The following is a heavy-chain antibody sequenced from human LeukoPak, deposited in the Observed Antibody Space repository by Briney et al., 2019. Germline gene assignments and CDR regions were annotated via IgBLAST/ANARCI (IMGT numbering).Heavy chain of an antibody. Sequence: ASVKVSCKASGYTFTADYIHWVRQTPGQGLEWMGWINPNSGDTHYPQNFQGRVTLTSDTSISTAYMELSRLSPDDTAMYYCARGLRGNSMFFDYWGQGTLVTVSS. V-gene: IGHV1-2*02. CDR1: GYTFTADY. D-gene: IGHD4-23*01. CDR3: ARGLRGNSMFFDY. CDR2: INPNSGDT. J-gene: IGHJ4*02.